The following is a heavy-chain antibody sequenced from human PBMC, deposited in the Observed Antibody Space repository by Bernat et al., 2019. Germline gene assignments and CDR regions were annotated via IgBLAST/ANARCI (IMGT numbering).Heavy chain of an antibody. CDR1: GFTFSSYG. CDR3: AKDPASVWYSVSGDFDY. CDR2: ISYDGSNK. D-gene: IGHD1-26*01. Sequence: QVQLVESGGGVVQPGRSLRLSCAASGFTFSSYGMHWVRQAPGKGLEWVAVISYDGSNKYYADSVKGRFTISRDNSKNTLYLQMNSLRAEDTAVYYCAKDPASVWYSVSGDFDYRGQGTLVTVSS. V-gene: IGHV3-30*18. J-gene: IGHJ4*02.